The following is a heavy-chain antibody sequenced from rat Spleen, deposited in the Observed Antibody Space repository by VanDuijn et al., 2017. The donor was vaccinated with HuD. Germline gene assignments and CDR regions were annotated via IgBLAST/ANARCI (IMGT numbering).Heavy chain of an antibody. CDR3: TTENYWFAY. Sequence: EVQLVESGGGIVQPGRAMKLSCAASGFTFSNYDMAWVRQAPKKGLEWVAFITSDGTNINYRDSVKGRFTISRDNAKSTLYLQVDSLRSEDTATYYCTTENYWFAYWGQGTLVTVSS. V-gene: IGHV5-27*01. J-gene: IGHJ3*01. CDR1: GFTFSNYD. CDR2: ITSDGTNI. D-gene: IGHD1-10*01.